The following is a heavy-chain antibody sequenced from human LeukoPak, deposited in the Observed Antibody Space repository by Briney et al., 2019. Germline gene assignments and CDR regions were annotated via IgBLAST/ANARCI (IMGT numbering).Heavy chain of an antibody. CDR1: GFTFSSYE. V-gene: IGHV3-48*03. CDR3: ASDDGPNDF. Sequence: GGSLRLSCAASGFTFSSYEMNWVRQAPGKGLEWVSHISSSGSTIYYADSVKGRFTISRDNSKNRLYLQMNRLRIEDTAVYYCASDDGPNDFWGQGTLVTVSS. D-gene: IGHD5-24*01. CDR2: ISSSGSTI. J-gene: IGHJ4*02.